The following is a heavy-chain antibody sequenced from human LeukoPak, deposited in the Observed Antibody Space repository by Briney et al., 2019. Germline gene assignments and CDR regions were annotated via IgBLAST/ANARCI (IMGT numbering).Heavy chain of an antibody. D-gene: IGHD3-10*01. CDR3: ARAADTMVRGVTVYYYYGMDV. CDR2: IKQDGSEK. CDR1: GFTFSSYW. V-gene: IGHV3-7*03. Sequence: GGSLRLSCAASGFTFSSYWMSWVRQAPGKGREWVANIKQDGSEKYYVDSVKGRFTISRDNAKNSLYLQMNSLRAEDTAVYYCARAADTMVRGVTVYYYYGMDVWGKGTTVTVSS. J-gene: IGHJ6*04.